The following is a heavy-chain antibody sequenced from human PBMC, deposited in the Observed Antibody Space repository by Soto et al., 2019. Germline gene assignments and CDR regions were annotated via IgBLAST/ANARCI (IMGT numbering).Heavy chain of an antibody. CDR1: GFTFDSFA. CDR3: ARGAVKPDS. CDR2: ISASGGST. J-gene: IGHJ4*02. V-gene: IGHV3-23*01. D-gene: IGHD3-10*01. Sequence: EVQLLESGGGLEQPGGSLRLSCAASGFTFDSFAMTWVRQAPGKGLEWVSAISASGGSTFYADSGKGRFTISRDRSKNTLYLQMNSLRAEDTAVYYCARGAVKPDSWGQGTLVTVSS.